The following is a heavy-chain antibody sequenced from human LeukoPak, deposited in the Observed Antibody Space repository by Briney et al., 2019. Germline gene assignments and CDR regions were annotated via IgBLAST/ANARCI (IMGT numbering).Heavy chain of an antibody. CDR2: IISSSSYI. CDR3: ARGSRGLDY. Sequence: AGGSLRLSCAASGFTFSSYSMNRVRQAPGKGLEWVSSIISSSSYIYYADSVKGRFTISRDNAKNSLYLQMNSLRVEDTAVYYCARGSRGLDYWGQGTLVTVSS. V-gene: IGHV3-21*01. D-gene: IGHD6-13*01. CDR1: GFTFSSYS. J-gene: IGHJ4*02.